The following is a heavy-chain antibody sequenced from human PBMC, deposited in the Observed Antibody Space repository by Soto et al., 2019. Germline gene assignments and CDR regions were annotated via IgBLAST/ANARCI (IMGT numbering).Heavy chain of an antibody. CDR2: IYNSGST. V-gene: IGHV4-59*01. CDR1: GGSISTYY. J-gene: IGHJ3*02. D-gene: IGHD3-22*01. Sequence: QVHLQESGPGLVKPSETLSLTCTVSGGSISTYYWSWLRQPPGKGLEWIGYIYNSGSTNYNPSLKSGATVSEDSSNDQLSRTLSLSSVTAADTAVYYCARGATYDRSGYYCSHAFDNWDQGRMVTVSS. CDR3: ARGATYDRSGYYCSHAFDN.